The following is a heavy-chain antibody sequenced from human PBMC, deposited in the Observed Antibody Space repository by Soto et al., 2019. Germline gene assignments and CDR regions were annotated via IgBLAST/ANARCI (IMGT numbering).Heavy chain of an antibody. CDR2: IYNTGST. CDR3: ARDLWGYCGTDCYPLDV. D-gene: IGHD2-21*02. Sequence: LSETLSLTCTVSGGSINSYYWSWIRQPPGKGLEWIGYIYNTGSTVYNPSFKSRVTISVDTSKNQFSLKLNSVTAADTAVYYCARDLWGYCGTDCYPLDVWGQGTTVTVSS. V-gene: IGHV4-59*01. CDR1: GGSINSYY. J-gene: IGHJ6*02.